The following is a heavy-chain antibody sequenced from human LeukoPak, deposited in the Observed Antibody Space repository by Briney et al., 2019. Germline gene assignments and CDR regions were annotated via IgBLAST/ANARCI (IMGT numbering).Heavy chain of an antibody. D-gene: IGHD4-17*01. CDR3: ARASHDYGDYSHFDY. CDR1: GYTFTSYY. CDR2: INPSGGST. Sequence: ASVKVSCKASGYTFTSYYMHWVRQAPGQGLEWMGIINPSGGSTSYAQKFQGRVTMTRDMSTSTVYMELNSLRSEDTAVYYCARASHDYGDYSHFDYWGQGTLVTVSS. J-gene: IGHJ4*02. V-gene: IGHV1-46*01.